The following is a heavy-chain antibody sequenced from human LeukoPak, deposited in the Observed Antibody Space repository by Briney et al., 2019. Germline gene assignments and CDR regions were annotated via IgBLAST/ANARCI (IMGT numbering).Heavy chain of an antibody. CDR1: GFTFSSYA. Sequence: GGSLRLSCAASGFTFSSYAMSRVRQAPGKGLEWVSAISGSGGSTYYADSVKGRFTISRDNSKNTLYLQMNSLRAEDTAVYYCAKSPLWIQLGDYWGQGTLVTVSS. J-gene: IGHJ4*02. V-gene: IGHV3-23*01. CDR3: AKSPLWIQLGDY. CDR2: ISGSGGST. D-gene: IGHD5-18*01.